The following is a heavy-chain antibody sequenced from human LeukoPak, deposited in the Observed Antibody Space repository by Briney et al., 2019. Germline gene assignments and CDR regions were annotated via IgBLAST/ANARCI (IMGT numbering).Heavy chain of an antibody. CDR3: AKGGQTFDY. J-gene: IGHJ4*02. CDR1: GFTFSTYS. V-gene: IGHV3-23*01. D-gene: IGHD3/OR15-3a*01. Sequence: GGSLRLSCAASGFTFSTYSMTWVRQAPGKGLEWVSAFSASAGSTHNADSVKGRFTISRDNSKNTLYLQMDSLRSEDTAVYYCAKGGQTFDYWGQGTLVTVSS. CDR2: FSASAGST.